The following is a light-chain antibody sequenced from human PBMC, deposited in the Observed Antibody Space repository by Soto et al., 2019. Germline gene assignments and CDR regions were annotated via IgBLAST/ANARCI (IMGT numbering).Light chain of an antibody. CDR3: CSYAGSMTWV. J-gene: IGLJ3*02. CDR2: EAT. CDR1: SNDVGSYNF. Sequence: QSVLTQPASVSGSPGQSITISCTGTSNDVGSYNFVSWYQHHPGKAPKLMIYEATKRPSGVSHRFSGSKSGNTASLTISGLQAEDEGEYYCCSYAGSMTWVFGGGTKLTVL. V-gene: IGLV2-23*01.